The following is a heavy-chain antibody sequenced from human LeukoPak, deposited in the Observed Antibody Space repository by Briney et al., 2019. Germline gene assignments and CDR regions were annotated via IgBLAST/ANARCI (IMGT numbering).Heavy chain of an antibody. CDR2: IYYSGSA. CDR1: GVSISSYY. J-gene: IGHJ4*02. V-gene: IGHV4-59*08. CDR3: ATRIAVAYYFDY. D-gene: IGHD6-19*01. Sequence: PSETLSLTCTVSGVSISSYYWSWLRQPPGKGLEWIGYIYYSGSANYNPSLKSRVTISVDTSKTQFSLKLCSLTAADTAVYYCATRIAVAYYFDYWGQGTLVTVSS.